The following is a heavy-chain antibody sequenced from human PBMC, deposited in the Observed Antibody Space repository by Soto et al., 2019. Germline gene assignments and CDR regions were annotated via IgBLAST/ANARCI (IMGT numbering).Heavy chain of an antibody. V-gene: IGHV3-74*01. CDR1: GFTFSNYW. D-gene: IGHD3-10*01. Sequence: EVQVVESGGGLVQPGGSLRLSCAASGFTFSNYWMQWVRQAPGKGLVWVSRINSDGSSTSYADSVKGRFTISRDNAKNTLDLQMNSLRAEDTAVYYCARAVRSGSYPYYYYGLDVWGQGTTVTVSS. CDR3: ARAVRSGSYPYYYYGLDV. J-gene: IGHJ6*02. CDR2: INSDGSST.